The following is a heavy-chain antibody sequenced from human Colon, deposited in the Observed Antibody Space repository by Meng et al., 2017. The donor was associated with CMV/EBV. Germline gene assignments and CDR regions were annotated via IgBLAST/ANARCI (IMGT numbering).Heavy chain of an antibody. CDR3: ARWGGQWVAPTGFDY. Sequence: GSLRLSCSVSGDSISSGYCWGWIRQPPGKGLEWIGSTYHTGTTYYKSFLKSRVITSVDTSKNQFSLRLSSVTAADTAVYYCARWGGQWVAPTGFDYWGQGTLVTVSS. J-gene: IGHJ4*02. D-gene: IGHD6-19*01. CDR2: TYHTGTT. V-gene: IGHV4-38-2*02. CDR1: GDSISSGYC.